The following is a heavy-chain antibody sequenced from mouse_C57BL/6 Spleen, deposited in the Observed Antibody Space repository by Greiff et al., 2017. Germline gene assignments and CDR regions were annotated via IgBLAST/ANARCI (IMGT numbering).Heavy chain of an antibody. CDR1: GYTFTDYY. D-gene: IGHD6-1*01. V-gene: IGHV1-26*01. Sequence: EVQLQQSGPELVKPGASVKISCKASGYTFTDYYMNWVKQSHGKSLEWIGDINPNNGGTSYNQQFKGKATLTVDKSSSTAYMELRSLTSEDSAVYYCTRGPLGKGYFDYWGQGTTLTVSS. J-gene: IGHJ2*01. CDR2: INPNNGGT. CDR3: TRGPLGKGYFDY.